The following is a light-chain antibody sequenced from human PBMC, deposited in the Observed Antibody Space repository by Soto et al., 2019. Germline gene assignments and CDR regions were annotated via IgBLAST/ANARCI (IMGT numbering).Light chain of an antibody. CDR3: QQYATSPRT. CDR2: GAS. V-gene: IGKV3-20*01. Sequence: EIVLTQSPDTLSLSQGERATLSCRASQSISSSHLAWYQQKPGQAPRLLIYGASNRATGIPDRFSGSGCGTDFTLTIRRLEPGDFAVYYCQQYATSPRTFGQGTKVEIK. J-gene: IGKJ1*01. CDR1: QSISSSH.